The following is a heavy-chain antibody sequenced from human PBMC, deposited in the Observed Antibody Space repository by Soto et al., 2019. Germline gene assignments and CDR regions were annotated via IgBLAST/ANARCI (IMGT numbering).Heavy chain of an antibody. CDR3: AKDQGDYDSSGYYYD. J-gene: IGHJ4*02. V-gene: IGHV3-23*01. CDR1: GFTFSSYA. D-gene: IGHD3-22*01. CDR2: ISGSGGST. Sequence: GGSLRLSCAASGFTFSSYAMSWVRQAPGKGLEWVSAISGSGGSTYYADSVKGRFTISRDNSKNPLYLQMTRLRAEATVVYYCAKDQGDYDSSGYYYDWGQGTMVTVSS.